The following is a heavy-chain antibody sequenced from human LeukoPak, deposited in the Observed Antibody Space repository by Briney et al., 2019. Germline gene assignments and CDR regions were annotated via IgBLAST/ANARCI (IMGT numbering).Heavy chain of an antibody. Sequence: PSETLSLTCAVSDDSFSSHYWTWIRQPPGKGLEWIGYISYIGSTNYNPSLKSRVTISIDTSKNQFSLKLSSMTAADTAVYYCARDLVTVTKGFDIWGQGTMVSVSS. CDR2: ISYIGST. V-gene: IGHV4-59*11. D-gene: IGHD4-17*01. CDR3: ARDLVTVTKGFDI. CDR1: DDSFSSHY. J-gene: IGHJ3*02.